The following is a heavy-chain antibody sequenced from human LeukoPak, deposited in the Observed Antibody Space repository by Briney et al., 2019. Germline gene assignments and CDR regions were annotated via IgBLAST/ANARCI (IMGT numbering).Heavy chain of an antibody. D-gene: IGHD3-3*01. CDR3: ARERFWSGSRWYWFDR. CDR2: INYSGST. V-gene: IGHV4-59*01. J-gene: IGHJ5*02. Sequence: SETLSLTCTVSGGSISSYYWSWIRQPPGKGLEWIGYINYSGSTNYNPSLKRQVTLQIDTSKNQFSLKLSSVTAADTAVYYCARERFWSGSRWYWFDRWGQGTLVTVSS. CDR1: GGSISSYY.